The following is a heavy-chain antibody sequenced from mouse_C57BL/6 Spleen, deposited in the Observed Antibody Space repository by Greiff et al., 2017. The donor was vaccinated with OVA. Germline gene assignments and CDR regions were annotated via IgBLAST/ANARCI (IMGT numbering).Heavy chain of an antibody. V-gene: IGHV14-3*01. J-gene: IGHJ4*01. CDR3: ARWGTTVPVEGYAMDY. D-gene: IGHD1-1*01. Sequence: EVQLQQSVAELVRPGASVKLSCTASGFNIKNTYMHWVKQRPEQGLEWIGRIDPANGNTKYAPKFQGKATITADTSSTTAYLHLSSLTAEDTAIYYCARWGTTVPVEGYAMDYWGQGTSGTVSS. CDR2: IDPANGNT. CDR1: GFNIKNTY.